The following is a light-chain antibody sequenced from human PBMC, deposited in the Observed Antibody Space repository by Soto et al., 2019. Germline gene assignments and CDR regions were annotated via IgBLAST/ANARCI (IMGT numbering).Light chain of an antibody. CDR3: QQYDSALGT. J-gene: IGKJ1*01. CDR2: AAS. V-gene: IGKV1-27*01. Sequence: DIQMTQSPSFLSASTGDRVTISCRASQGISKYLDWYQQKPGKAPELLIYAASTLQTGVPSRFSGSGSGTDFTLTISSLQPEDVATYYCQQYDSALGTFGQGTKVDIK. CDR1: QGISKY.